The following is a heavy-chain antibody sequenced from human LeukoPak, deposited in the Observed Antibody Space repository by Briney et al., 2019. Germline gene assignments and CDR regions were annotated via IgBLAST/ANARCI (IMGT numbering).Heavy chain of an antibody. J-gene: IGHJ6*02. D-gene: IGHD6-19*01. CDR1: GGSISSYY. Sequence: SETLSLTCTVSGGSISSYYWSWIRQPPGKGLGWIGYIYYSGSTNYNPSLKSRVTISVDTSKNQFSLKLSSVTAADTAVYYCAVGIYSSGPGYYYYYGMDVWGQGTTVTVSS. CDR3: AVGIYSSGPGYYYYYGMDV. CDR2: IYYSGST. V-gene: IGHV4-59*01.